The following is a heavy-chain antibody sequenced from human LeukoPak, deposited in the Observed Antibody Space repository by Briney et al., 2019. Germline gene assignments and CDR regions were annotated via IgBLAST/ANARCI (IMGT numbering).Heavy chain of an antibody. V-gene: IGHV4-34*01. CDR2: INHSGST. CDR3: ARGRGYYYGSGSYGY. Sequence: SETLSPTCAVYGGFFSGYYWSWIRQPPGKGLEWVGGINHSGSTNYNPSLKSRVTISVDTSKNQFSLKQSSATAADTAVYYCARGRGYYYGSGSYGYWGQGTLVTVSS. D-gene: IGHD3-10*01. J-gene: IGHJ4*02. CDR1: GGFFSGYY.